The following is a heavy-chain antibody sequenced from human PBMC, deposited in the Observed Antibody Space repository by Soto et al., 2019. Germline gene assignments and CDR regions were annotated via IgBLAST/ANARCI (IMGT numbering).Heavy chain of an antibody. Sequence: GGSLRLSCAASGLTFDHYSMHWSRQAPGKGQEWVSLISWDGGSTYYADFVKGRFTISRDNSKNSLYLQMNSPRTEDTALYYCAKDSPLVRYEDSGYGQDVCGQGT. V-gene: IGHV3-43*01. CDR2: ISWDGGST. D-gene: IGHD3-22*01. J-gene: IGHJ3*01. CDR3: AKDSPLVRYEDSGYGQDV. CDR1: GLTFDHYS.